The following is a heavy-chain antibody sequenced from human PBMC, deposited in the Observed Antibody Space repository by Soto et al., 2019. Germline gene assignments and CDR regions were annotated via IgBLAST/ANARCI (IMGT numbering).Heavy chain of an antibody. Sequence: GGSLRLSCAASGFTFSSYAMSWVRQAPGKGLEWVSAISGSGGSTYYADSVKGRFTISRDNSKNTLYLQMNSLRAEDTAVYYCASGYYDILTGKSRTTIDGVFDYWGQGTLVTVSS. CDR1: GFTFSSYA. D-gene: IGHD3-9*01. CDR3: ASGYYDILTGKSRTTIDGVFDY. J-gene: IGHJ4*02. CDR2: ISGSGGST. V-gene: IGHV3-23*01.